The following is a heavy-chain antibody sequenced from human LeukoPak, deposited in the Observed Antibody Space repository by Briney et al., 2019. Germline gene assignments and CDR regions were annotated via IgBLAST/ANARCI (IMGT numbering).Heavy chain of an antibody. CDR1: GGSISSSSYY. V-gene: IGHV4-39*01. Sequence: PSETLSLTCTVSGGSISSSSYYWGWIRQPPGKGLEWIGSIYYSGSTYYNPSLKSRVTISVDTSKNQFSLKLSSVTAADTAVYYCASPDCGGACYSYYYYGMDVWGQGTTVTVSS. D-gene: IGHD2-21*02. CDR2: IYYSGST. CDR3: ASPDCGGACYSYYYYGMDV. J-gene: IGHJ6*02.